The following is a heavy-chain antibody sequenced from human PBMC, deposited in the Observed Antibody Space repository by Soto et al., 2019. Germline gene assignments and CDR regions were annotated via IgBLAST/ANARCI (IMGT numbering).Heavy chain of an antibody. CDR2: INHSGST. Sequence: SETLSLTCAVYGGSFSGYYWSWIRQPPGKGLEWIGEINHSGSTNYNPSLKSRVTISVDTSKNQFSLKLKSVTAADTALYFCARQRTSVVTQAYFDVWGPGSLVTVSS. CDR1: GGSFSGYY. V-gene: IGHV4-34*01. CDR3: ARQRTSVVTQAYFDV. J-gene: IGHJ4*02. D-gene: IGHD2-21*02.